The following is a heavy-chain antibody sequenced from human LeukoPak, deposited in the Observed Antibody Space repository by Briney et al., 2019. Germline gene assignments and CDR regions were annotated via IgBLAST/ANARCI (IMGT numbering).Heavy chain of an antibody. CDR1: GGSISRYY. CDR2: IYVSGST. V-gene: IGHV4-4*07. Sequence: SETLSLTCSVSGGSISRYYCSWIRQPAGKGLEWIGRIYVSGSTNYNPSLKSRVTMSPDTSKNQFSLKLSSVTAADTAVYYCASGGHCSGGSCYSFDAFDIWGQGTMVTVSS. J-gene: IGHJ3*02. CDR3: ASGGHCSGGSCYSFDAFDI. D-gene: IGHD2-15*01.